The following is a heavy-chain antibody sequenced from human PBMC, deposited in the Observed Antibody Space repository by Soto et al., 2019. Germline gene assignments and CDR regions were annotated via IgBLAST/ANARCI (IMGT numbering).Heavy chain of an antibody. J-gene: IGHJ6*02. CDR2: IYDTGISGYAPST. CDR1: GGSITSSY. V-gene: IGHV4-59*01. CDR3: ARGEDAFFYYGLDV. Sequence: SETLSLTCTVSGGSITSSYGSWIRRPPGKGLEWIAYIYDTGISGYAPSTSYNPSLKSRVTLSVDTSKSQCSLKLTSVTAADTAVYYCARGEDAFFYYGLDVWGQGITVTVSS.